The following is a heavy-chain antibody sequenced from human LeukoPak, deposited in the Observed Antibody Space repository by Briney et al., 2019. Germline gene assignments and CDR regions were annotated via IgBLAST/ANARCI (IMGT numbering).Heavy chain of an antibody. V-gene: IGHV3-48*03. D-gene: IGHD3-22*01. CDR3: ATDLLYDSVGYAFDY. CDR2: ISSRGSTI. J-gene: IGHJ4*02. Sequence: GGSLRLSCAASGFTFSSYETNGVRQAPGKGVEWVSYISSRGSTIFYADSVKGRFTISTDNAKNSLYLQMNSLRAEDTAVYYCATDLLYDSVGYAFDYWGQGTPVTVSS. CDR1: GFTFSSYE.